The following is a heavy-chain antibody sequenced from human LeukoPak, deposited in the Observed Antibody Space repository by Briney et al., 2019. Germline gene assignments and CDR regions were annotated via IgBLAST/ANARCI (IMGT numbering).Heavy chain of an antibody. V-gene: IGHV4-61*02. D-gene: IGHD6-13*01. CDR1: GGSISSGSYY. CDR3: ARSSIAAAGDSPVTREGDY. Sequence: SETLSLTCTVSGGSISSGSYYWSWIRQPAGKGLEWIGRIYTSGSTNYNPSLKSRVTISVDTSKNQFSPKLSSVTAADTAVYYCARSSIAAAGDSPVTREGDYWGQGTLVTVSS. CDR2: IYTSGST. J-gene: IGHJ4*02.